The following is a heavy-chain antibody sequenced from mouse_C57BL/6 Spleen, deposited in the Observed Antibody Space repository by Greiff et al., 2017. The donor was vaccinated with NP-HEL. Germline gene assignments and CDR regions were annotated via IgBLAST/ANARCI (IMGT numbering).Heavy chain of an antibody. V-gene: IGHV1-52*01. CDR3: ARGTVVAPHYAMDY. Sequence: VQLQQSGAELVRPGYSVKLSCKASGYTFTSYWMHWVKQRPRQGLEWIGNIDPSDSENHYNQKFKDNATMTVDKSSSTAYMHLSSLTSEDSAVYYCARGTVVAPHYAMDYWGQGTSVTVSS. D-gene: IGHD1-1*01. CDR2: IDPSDSEN. CDR1: GYTFTSYW. J-gene: IGHJ4*01.